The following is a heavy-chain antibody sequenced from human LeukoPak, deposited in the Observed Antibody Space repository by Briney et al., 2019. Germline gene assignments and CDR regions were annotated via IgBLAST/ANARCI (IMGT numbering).Heavy chain of an antibody. CDR2: IIIIFGTA. Sequence: SVTVSFKGSGGAFTIYAISWVRQAQGQGQGWMGGIIIIFGTANYSQKFQGRVTITADKSTSKAYMELSSLRSEDTAVYYCARLRGYSYVDDYWGQGTLVTVSS. J-gene: IGHJ4*02. CDR1: GGAFTIYA. D-gene: IGHD5-18*01. V-gene: IGHV1-69*06. CDR3: ARLRGYSYVDDY.